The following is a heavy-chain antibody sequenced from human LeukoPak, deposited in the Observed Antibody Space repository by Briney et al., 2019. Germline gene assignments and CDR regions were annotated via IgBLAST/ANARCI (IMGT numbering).Heavy chain of an antibody. Sequence: GGSLRLSCAASVFTFSSYALSWVRQAPGRGLEWVANINEDGSEKYYVDSVKGRFTISRDNAQNSLYLQMSSLRPEDTAIYYCARGRYHLDGSGYSSFYHWGQGTLVTVSS. V-gene: IGHV3-7*01. CDR2: INEDGSEK. CDR1: VFTFSSYA. J-gene: IGHJ4*02. D-gene: IGHD3-22*01. CDR3: ARGRYHLDGSGYSSFYH.